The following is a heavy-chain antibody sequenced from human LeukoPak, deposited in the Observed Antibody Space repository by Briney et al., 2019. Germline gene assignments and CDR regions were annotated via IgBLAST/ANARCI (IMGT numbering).Heavy chain of an antibody. CDR3: AKRDF. V-gene: IGHV3-23*01. CDR2: ISGSGGTT. Sequence: GGSLRLSCAASGFTFSSFAMNWVRQAPGKGLEWVSSISGSGGTTYYAGSVKGRFTISRDNSKNTLFLQMNSLRAEDTAIYYCAKRDFWGQGTLVTVSS. J-gene: IGHJ4*02. CDR1: GFTFSSFA.